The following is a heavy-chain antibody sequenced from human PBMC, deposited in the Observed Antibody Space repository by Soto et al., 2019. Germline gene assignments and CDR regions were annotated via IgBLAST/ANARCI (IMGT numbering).Heavy chain of an antibody. D-gene: IGHD3-10*01. V-gene: IGHV5-51*01. J-gene: IGHJ6*02. CDR1: GYSFTSYW. CDR3: ARTWEVRGLGTYYYYGMDV. CDR2: IYPGDSDT. Sequence: GESLKISCKGSGYSFTSYWIGWVRQMPGKGLEWMGIIYPGDSDTRYSPSFQGQVTISAEKSISTAYLQWSSLKASDTAMYYCARTWEVRGLGTYYYYGMDVWGQGTTVTVSS.